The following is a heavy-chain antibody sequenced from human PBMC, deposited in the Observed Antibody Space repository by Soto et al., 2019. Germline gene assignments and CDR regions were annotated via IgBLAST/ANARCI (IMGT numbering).Heavy chain of an antibody. J-gene: IGHJ5*02. Sequence: GGSLRLSCAASGFTFSSYAMSWVRQAPGKGLEWVSAISGSGGSTYYADSVKGRFTISRDNSKNTLYLQMNSLRAEDTAVYYCAKDPGWDYDPSNWFDPWGQGTLVTVSS. CDR2: ISGSGGST. V-gene: IGHV3-23*01. D-gene: IGHD3-22*01. CDR3: AKDPGWDYDPSNWFDP. CDR1: GFTFSSYA.